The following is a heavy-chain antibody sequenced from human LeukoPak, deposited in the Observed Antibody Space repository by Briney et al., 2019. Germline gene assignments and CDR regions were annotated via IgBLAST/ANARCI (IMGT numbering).Heavy chain of an antibody. CDR2: IRSKPYGGTT. V-gene: IGHV3-49*04. CDR3: SRRPAPSGSPFDY. D-gene: IGHD1-26*01. J-gene: IGHJ4*02. Sequence: GGSLRLSCAASEFSFSDYTMTWVRQAPGKGLEWVGFIRSKPYGGTTKYAASVKGRFTISRDDSKSIAYLQMNSLKTEDTAVYYCSRRPAPSGSPFDYWGQGTLVPVSS. CDR1: EFSFSDYT.